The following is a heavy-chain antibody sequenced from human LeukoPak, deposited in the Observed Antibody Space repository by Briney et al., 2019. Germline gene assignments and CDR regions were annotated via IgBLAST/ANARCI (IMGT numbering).Heavy chain of an antibody. V-gene: IGHV1-69*02. CDR3: ARATVTTYGWFDP. CDR1: GGTFSSYT. D-gene: IGHD4-11*01. Sequence: ASVKVSCKASGGTFSSYTISWVRQAPGQGLEWMGRIIPIPGIANYAQKFQGRVTITADKSASTVYMELSSLRSEDTAVYYCARATVTTYGWFDPWGQGTLVTVSS. J-gene: IGHJ5*02. CDR2: IIPIPGIA.